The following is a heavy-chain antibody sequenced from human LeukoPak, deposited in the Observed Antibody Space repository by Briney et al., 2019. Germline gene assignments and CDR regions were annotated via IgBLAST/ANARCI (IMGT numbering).Heavy chain of an antibody. Sequence: GESLQISCKGSGYNFTSYWIGWVRQMPGKGLEWMGIIYPGDSDTRYSPSFQGQVTISADKSISTAYLQWSSLKASDTAMYYCARQLGYCSGGSCYSAYFDYWGQGTLVTVSS. CDR3: ARQLGYCSGGSCYSAYFDY. D-gene: IGHD2-15*01. CDR2: IYPGDSDT. CDR1: GYNFTSYW. J-gene: IGHJ4*02. V-gene: IGHV5-51*01.